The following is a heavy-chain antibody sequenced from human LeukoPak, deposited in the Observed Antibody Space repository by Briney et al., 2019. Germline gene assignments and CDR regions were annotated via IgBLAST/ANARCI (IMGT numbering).Heavy chain of an antibody. CDR3: ARIVVADFDY. Sequence: SETLSLTCTVSGGSISSSSYYWGWIRQPPGKGLEWIGGIYSSGSTYYNPSLKSRVTVSVDTSKNQFSLKLSSVTAADTAVYYCARIVVADFDYWGQGTLVTVSS. D-gene: IGHD3-22*01. CDR2: IYSSGST. CDR1: GGSISSSSYY. V-gene: IGHV4-39*01. J-gene: IGHJ4*02.